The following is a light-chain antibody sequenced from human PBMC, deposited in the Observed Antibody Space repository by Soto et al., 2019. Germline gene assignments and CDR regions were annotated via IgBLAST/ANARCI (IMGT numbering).Light chain of an antibody. Sequence: EIVMTQSPATLSVSPGGRATLSCRASQSVSSNLAWYQQKPGQAPRLLIYGASTRATGFPARFSGSGSGTEFTLTISSLQSEDFAVYYCQKYKNWPLTCGGGTKGDIK. CDR2: GAS. CDR3: QKYKNWPLT. V-gene: IGKV3-15*01. J-gene: IGKJ4*01. CDR1: QSVSSN.